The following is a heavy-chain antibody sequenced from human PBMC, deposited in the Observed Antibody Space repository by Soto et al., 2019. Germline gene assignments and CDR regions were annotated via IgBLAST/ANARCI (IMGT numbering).Heavy chain of an antibody. CDR3: ATDLRGLRLGELSFFDY. D-gene: IGHD3-16*02. J-gene: IGHJ4*02. V-gene: IGHV1-24*01. CDR1: GYTLTELS. Sequence: ASVKVSCKVSGYTLTELSMHWVRQAPGKGLEWMGGFDPEDGETIYAQKFQGRVTMTEDTSTDTAYMELSSLRSEDTAVYYCATDLRGLRLGELSFFDYWGQGTLVTVSS. CDR2: FDPEDGET.